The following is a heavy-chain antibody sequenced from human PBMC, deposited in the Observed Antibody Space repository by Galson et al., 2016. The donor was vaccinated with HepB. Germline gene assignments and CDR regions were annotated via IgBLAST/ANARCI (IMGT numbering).Heavy chain of an antibody. D-gene: IGHD2-15*01. J-gene: IGHJ4*02. Sequence: SVKVSCKASGYTFTSRGISWVRQAPGQGLEWMGWISAYDGHTNSGQKLQDRLTMTTDTSTSTAYMELKSLRSDDTAVYYCARDQAPLPGDYWGQGTLVTVSS. V-gene: IGHV1-18*01. CDR3: ARDQAPLPGDY. CDR2: ISAYDGHT. CDR1: GYTFTSRG.